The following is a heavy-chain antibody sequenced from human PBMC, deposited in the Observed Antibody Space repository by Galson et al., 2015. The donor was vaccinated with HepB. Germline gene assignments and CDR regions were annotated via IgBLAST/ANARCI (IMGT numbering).Heavy chain of an antibody. CDR2: ISGSGGST. Sequence: SLRLSCAASGFTFSSYAMTWVRQAPGKGLEWVSGISGSGGSTNYAVSVQGRFIMSRDNSKNTLYLQMNSLRAEDTAVYYCGKVLVSDFRSGYYTLWRGGTSDASRDVWGKGTTVTVSS. J-gene: IGHJ6*04. V-gene: IGHV3-23*01. D-gene: IGHD3-3*01. CDR1: GFTFSSYA. CDR3: GKVLVSDFRSGYYTLWRGGTSDASRDV.